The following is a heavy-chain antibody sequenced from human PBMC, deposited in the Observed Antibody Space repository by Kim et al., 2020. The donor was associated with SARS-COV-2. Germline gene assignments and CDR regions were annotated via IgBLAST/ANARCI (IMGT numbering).Heavy chain of an antibody. J-gene: IGHJ6*02. V-gene: IGHV1-18*04. CDR2: ISAYNGNT. D-gene: IGHD3-10*01. Sequence: ASVKVSCKASGYTFTSYGISWVRQAPGQGLEWMGWISAYNGNTNYAQKLQGRVTMTTDTSTSTAYMELRSLRSDDTAVYYCARDARFGVTPPALYYYYGMDVWGQGTTVTVSS. CDR3: ARDARFGVTPPALYYYYGMDV. CDR1: GYTFTSYG.